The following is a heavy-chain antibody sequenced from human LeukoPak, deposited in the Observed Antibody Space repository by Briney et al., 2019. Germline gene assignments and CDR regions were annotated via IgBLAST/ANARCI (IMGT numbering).Heavy chain of an antibody. Sequence: PGGSLRLSCAASRFTFSGYSMRWVRQAPGKGLEWLSVISYDGISKYFADSVKGRFTISRDNSENTLYLQLNSLRVEDTAVYSCARDRFWSRDYKSGGPLPYFDYWGLGTLVTVSS. CDR1: RFTFSGYS. J-gene: IGHJ4*02. CDR3: ARDRFWSRDYKSGGPLPYFDY. CDR2: ISYDGISK. D-gene: IGHD3-10*01. V-gene: IGHV3-30-3*01.